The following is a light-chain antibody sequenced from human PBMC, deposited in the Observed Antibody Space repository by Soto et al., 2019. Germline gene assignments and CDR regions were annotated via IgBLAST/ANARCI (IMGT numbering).Light chain of an antibody. CDR3: TSYSRYRVLV. CDR2: EVS. CDR1: SRDIGGYKY. V-gene: IGLV2-14*01. Sequence: QSALSQPASVSGSLGQSITISCTGTSRDIGGYKYVSWYQQHPGKAPKLIIFEVSNRPSGVSDRFSGSNSGNTASLTISGLQAEEEADYYCTSYSRYRVLVFGGGTKVTVL. J-gene: IGLJ3*02.